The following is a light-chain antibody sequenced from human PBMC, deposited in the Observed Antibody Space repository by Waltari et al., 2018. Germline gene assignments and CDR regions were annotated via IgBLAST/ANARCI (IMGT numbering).Light chain of an antibody. CDR1: QTVSNF. J-gene: IGKJ1*01. Sequence: DIQMTQSPPSLSASVGDRVTISCRASQTVSNFLNWCQQKSGKAPKLLIHASSTLQGGVPPRXTGSGAGTDFTLTITSLQPEDFATYYCQQSYSLPPTFGXGTKVEVK. CDR3: QQSYSLPPT. CDR2: ASS. V-gene: IGKV1-39*01.